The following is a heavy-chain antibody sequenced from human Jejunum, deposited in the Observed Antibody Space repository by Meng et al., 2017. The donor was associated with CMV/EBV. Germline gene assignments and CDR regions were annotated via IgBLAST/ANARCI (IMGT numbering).Heavy chain of an antibody. CDR1: FTFSSYG. V-gene: IGHV3-33*06. CDR2: IWYDGSNK. D-gene: IGHD6-19*01. J-gene: IGHJ4*02. CDR3: VKDTGATGWYHYFDY. Sequence: FTFSSYGMHWVRQAPGKGLEWVAVIWYDGSNKYYADSVKGRFTISRDNSKNTLYLQMNSLRPEDTAFYYCVKDTGATGWYHYFDYWGQGTLVTVSS.